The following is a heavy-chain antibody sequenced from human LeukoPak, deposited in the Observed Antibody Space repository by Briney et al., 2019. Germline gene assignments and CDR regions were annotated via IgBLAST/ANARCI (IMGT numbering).Heavy chain of an antibody. Sequence: ASVKVSCKASGYTFTGYYMHWVRQAPGQGPEWMGWIDPNSGGTNDAQKFQGRVTMTRDTSISTAYMELSRLRSDDTAVYYCARGVEYSNSPGNYWGQGTLVTVSS. CDR2: IDPNSGGT. V-gene: IGHV1-2*02. J-gene: IGHJ4*02. D-gene: IGHD6-6*01. CDR3: ARGVEYSNSPGNY. CDR1: GYTFTGYY.